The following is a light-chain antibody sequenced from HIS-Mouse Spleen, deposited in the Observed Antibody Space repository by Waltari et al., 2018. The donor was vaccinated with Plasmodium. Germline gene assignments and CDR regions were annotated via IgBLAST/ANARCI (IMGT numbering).Light chain of an antibody. CDR2: EDS. Sequence: SYELTQPPSVSVSPGQTARITCSGDALPKKYAYWYPQKSGQAPVLVIYEDSKRPPGSPERFSGSSSGTMATLTISGAQVEDEADYYCYSTDSSGNHRVFGGGTKLTVL. J-gene: IGLJ3*02. V-gene: IGLV3-10*01. CDR1: ALPKKY. CDR3: YSTDSSGNHRV.